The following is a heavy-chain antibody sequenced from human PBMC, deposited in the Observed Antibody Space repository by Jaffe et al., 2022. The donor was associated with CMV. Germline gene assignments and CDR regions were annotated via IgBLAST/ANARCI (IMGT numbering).Heavy chain of an antibody. CDR2: INPSGGST. J-gene: IGHJ6*02. CDR3: ARDPPIAVAGTNYYYGMDV. Sequence: QVQLVQSGAEVKKPGASVKVSCKASGYTFTSYYMHWVRQAPGQGLEWMGIINPSGGSTSYAQKFQGRVTMTRDTSTSTVYMELSSLRSEDTAVYYCARDPPIAVAGTNYYYGMDVWGQGTTVTVSS. D-gene: IGHD6-19*01. CDR1: GYTFTSYY. V-gene: IGHV1-46*01.